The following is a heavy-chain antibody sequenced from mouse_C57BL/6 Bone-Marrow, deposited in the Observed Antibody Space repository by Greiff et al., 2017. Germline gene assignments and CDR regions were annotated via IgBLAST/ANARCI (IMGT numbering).Heavy chain of an antibody. CDR2: IDPENGDT. CDR3: TMVITTVVADAY. Sequence: VQLQQSGAELVRPGASVKLSCTASGFNIKDDYMHWVKQRPEQGLEWIGWIDPENGDTEYASKFQGKATITADTSSNTAYLQLSSLTSEDTAVYYGTMVITTVVADAYWGQGTLVTVSA. J-gene: IGHJ3*01. CDR1: GFNIKDDY. D-gene: IGHD1-1*01. V-gene: IGHV14-4*01.